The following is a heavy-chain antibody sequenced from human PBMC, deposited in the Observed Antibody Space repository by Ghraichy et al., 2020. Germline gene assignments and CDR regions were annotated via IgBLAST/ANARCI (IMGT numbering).Heavy chain of an antibody. CDR2: ISGSGGST. J-gene: IGHJ3*02. Sequence: GGSLRLSCAASGFTFSSYAMSWVRQAPGKGLEWVSTISGSGGSTYYADSVKGRFTISRDNSKNTLYLQMNSLRAADTAVYYCATDKGGVLLPDAFDIWGQGQLSPSLQ. CDR1: GFTFSSYA. D-gene: IGHD3-10*01. CDR3: ATDKGGVLLPDAFDI. V-gene: IGHV3-23*01.